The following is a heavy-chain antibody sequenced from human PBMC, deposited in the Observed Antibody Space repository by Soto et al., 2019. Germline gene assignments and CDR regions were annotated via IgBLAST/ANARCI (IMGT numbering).Heavy chain of an antibody. J-gene: IGHJ4*02. CDR2: INAGNGNT. D-gene: IGHD1-26*01. CDR3: ARVGGSYYYFDY. Sequence: ASVKVSCKASGYTFTSYAMHWVRQAPGQRLEWMGWINAGNGNTKYSQKFQGRVTITRDTSASTAYMELSSLRSEDTAVYYCARVGGSYYYFDYWGQGTLVTVSS. CDR1: GYTFTSYA. V-gene: IGHV1-3*01.